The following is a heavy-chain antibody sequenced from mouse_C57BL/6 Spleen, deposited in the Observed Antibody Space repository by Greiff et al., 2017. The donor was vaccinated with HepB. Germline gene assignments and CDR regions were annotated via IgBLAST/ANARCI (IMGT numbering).Heavy chain of an antibody. CDR1: GYAFSSSW. CDR2: IYPGDGDT. D-gene: IGHD1-1*01. CDR3: ASYYYGLFDY. V-gene: IGHV1-82*01. J-gene: IGHJ2*01. Sequence: QVQLKQSGPELVKPGASVKISCKASGYAFSSSWMNWVKQRPGKGLEWIGRIYPGDGDTNYNGKFKGKATLTADKSSSTAYMQLSSLTSEDSAVYFCASYYYGLFDYWGQGTTLTVSS.